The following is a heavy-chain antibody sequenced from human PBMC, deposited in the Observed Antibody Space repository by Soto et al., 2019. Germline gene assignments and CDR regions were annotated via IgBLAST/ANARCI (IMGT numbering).Heavy chain of an antibody. J-gene: IGHJ5*02. CDR1: GGSISSYY. CDR3: ARHSLALRKDNWFDP. Sequence: SETLSLTCTVSGGSISSYYWGWVRQPLGKGLEWIGSIFYLGSSYYNPSLKSRVTMSVDTSKNQFSLRLRSVTAADTALYFCARHSLALRKDNWFDPWGQGMMVTV. V-gene: IGHV4-39*01. D-gene: IGHD3-3*02. CDR2: IFYLGSS.